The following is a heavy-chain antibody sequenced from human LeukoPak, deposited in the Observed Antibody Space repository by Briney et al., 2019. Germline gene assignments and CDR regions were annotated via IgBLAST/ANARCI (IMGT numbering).Heavy chain of an antibody. CDR2: ISTSSSYI. CDR3: ARDLYGDYSLDY. J-gene: IGHJ4*02. CDR1: GFTFTSYS. V-gene: IGHV3-21*01. Sequence: GGSLRLSCAASGFTFTSYSMNWVRQAPGKGLEWVSSISTSSSYIYYADSVKGRFTISRDNAKNSLCLQMNTLRAEDTAVYYCARDLYGDYSLDYWGQGTLVTVSS. D-gene: IGHD4-17*01.